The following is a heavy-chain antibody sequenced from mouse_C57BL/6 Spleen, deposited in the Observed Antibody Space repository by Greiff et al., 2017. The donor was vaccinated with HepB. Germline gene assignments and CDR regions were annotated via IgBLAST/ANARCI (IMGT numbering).Heavy chain of an antibody. D-gene: IGHD2-1*01. CDR1: GYTFTDYE. CDR3: TRGDYGN. Sequence: QVQLKESGAELVRPGASVTLSCKASGYTFTDYEMHWVKQTPVHGLEWIGAIDPETGGTAYNQKFKGKAILTADKSSSTAYMELRSLTSEDSAVYYCTRGDYGNWGQGTLVTVSA. V-gene: IGHV1-15*01. CDR2: IDPETGGT. J-gene: IGHJ3*01.